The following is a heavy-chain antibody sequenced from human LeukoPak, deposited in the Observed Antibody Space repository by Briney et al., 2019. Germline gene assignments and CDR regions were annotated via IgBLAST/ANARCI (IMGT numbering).Heavy chain of an antibody. V-gene: IGHV3-23*01. CDR3: VKVATGYSSSWYFGSYFDY. J-gene: IGHJ4*02. CDR2: IGGSGGST. D-gene: IGHD6-13*01. Sequence: GGSLRLSCTASGFIFSNHGMSWVRQAPGKGLEWVSAIGGSGGSTYYADSVKGRFTISRDNSKNTLYLQMKSLRADDTAVYYCVKVATGYSSSWYFGSYFDYWGQGTLVTVSS. CDR1: GFIFSNHG.